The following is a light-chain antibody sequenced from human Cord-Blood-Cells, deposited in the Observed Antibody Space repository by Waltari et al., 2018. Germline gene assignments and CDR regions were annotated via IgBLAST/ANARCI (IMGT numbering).Light chain of an antibody. Sequence: AIQLTQSPSSLSASVGDRVTITCRASQGISSAVAWYQQKPGKDPKLLIYDASSLESGVPSRFSGSGSGTDFTLTISSLQPEDFATYYCQQFNSYPLTFGGGTKVEIK. CDR2: DAS. CDR1: QGISSA. V-gene: IGKV1-13*02. CDR3: QQFNSYPLT. J-gene: IGKJ4*01.